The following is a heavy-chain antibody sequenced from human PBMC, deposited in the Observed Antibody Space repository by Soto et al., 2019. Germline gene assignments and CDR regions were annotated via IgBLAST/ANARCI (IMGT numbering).Heavy chain of an antibody. V-gene: IGHV5-51*01. J-gene: IGHJ4*02. CDR3: ARDVERRGYFDY. CDR1: GYSFTSYW. Sequence: GESLKISCKGSGYSFTSYWIGWVRQMPGTGLDWMGIIYPGDSDTRYSPSFQGQVTISVDKSITTAYLQWSSLRAEDTAMYYCARDVERRGYFDYWGQGTLVTVSS. D-gene: IGHD1-1*01. CDR2: IYPGDSDT.